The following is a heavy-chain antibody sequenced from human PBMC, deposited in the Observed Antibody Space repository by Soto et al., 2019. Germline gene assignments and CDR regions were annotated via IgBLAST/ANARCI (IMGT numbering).Heavy chain of an antibody. D-gene: IGHD2-21*01. CDR1: GFSFSDSW. J-gene: IGHJ6*02. CDR3: AKDISVVGHGMDV. Sequence: GGSLRLSCVASGFSFSDSWMDWVRQAPGKGPEWVANINPGGSEKNYVDSVKGRFTISRDNAKNSLYLQMNSLRAGDTALYYCAKDISVVGHGMDVWGQGTTVTVSS. CDR2: INPGGSEK. V-gene: IGHV3-7*03.